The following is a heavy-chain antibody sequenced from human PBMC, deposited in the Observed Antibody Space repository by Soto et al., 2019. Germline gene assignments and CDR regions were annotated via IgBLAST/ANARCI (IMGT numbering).Heavy chain of an antibody. D-gene: IGHD6-19*01. CDR1: GFTFGDYA. V-gene: IGHV3-49*03. Sequence: TGGSLRLSCTASGFTFGDYAMTWFRQAPGKGLEWVNFIRSKPYGWTTLYAASVKGRFTISRDDSKSIAYLQMNSLKTEDTAVYYCTRFVDNISGWYDYWGQGALVTVSS. CDR3: TRFVDNISGWYDY. CDR2: IRSKPYGWTT. J-gene: IGHJ4*02.